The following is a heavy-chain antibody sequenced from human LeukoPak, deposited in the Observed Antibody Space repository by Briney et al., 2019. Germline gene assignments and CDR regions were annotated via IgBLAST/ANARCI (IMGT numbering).Heavy chain of an antibody. Sequence: PGGSLRLSCAPSEFTFRSNGMSWVPKAPGTGLEWVANIKQDGSEKYYVDSVKGRFTISRDNAKNSLYLQMNILRAEDTAVYYCARGWSGSFDYWGQGTLVTVSS. CDR3: ARGWSGSFDY. V-gene: IGHV3-7*01. D-gene: IGHD1-26*01. CDR2: IKQDGSEK. CDR1: EFTFRSNG. J-gene: IGHJ4*02.